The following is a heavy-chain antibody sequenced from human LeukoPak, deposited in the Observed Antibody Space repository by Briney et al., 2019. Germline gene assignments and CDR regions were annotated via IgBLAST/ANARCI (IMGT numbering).Heavy chain of an antibody. V-gene: IGHV3-23*01. CDR1: GFIFSDYA. D-gene: IGHD2-8*01. CDR2: ISGSGAGT. J-gene: IGHJ4*02. Sequence: GGSLRLSCAASGFIFSDYAMHWVRQAPGKGLEWVSGISGSGAGTYYADPVKGRFTISRDNSKNTLYLQMNSLRADDTAVYYCAKMVREFYTISYYFDYWGQGTLVTVSS. CDR3: AKMVREFYTISYYFDY.